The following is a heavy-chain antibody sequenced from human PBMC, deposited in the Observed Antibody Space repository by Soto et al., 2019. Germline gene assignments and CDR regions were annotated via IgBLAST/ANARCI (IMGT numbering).Heavy chain of an antibody. D-gene: IGHD5-18*01. CDR1: GFTFSSYA. CDR2: ISYDGSNK. Sequence: PGGSLRLSCAASGFTFSSYAMHWVRQAPGKGLEWVAVISYDGSNKYYADSVKGRFTISRDNSKNTLYLQMNSLRAEDTAVYYCAKPLGLLRRAMAQGSDYWGQGTLVTVSS. CDR3: AKPLGLLRRAMAQGSDY. J-gene: IGHJ4*02. V-gene: IGHV3-30-3*02.